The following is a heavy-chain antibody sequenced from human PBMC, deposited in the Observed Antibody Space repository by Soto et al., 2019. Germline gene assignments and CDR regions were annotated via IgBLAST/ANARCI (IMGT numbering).Heavy chain of an antibody. V-gene: IGHV1-2*04. Sequence: QVQLVQSGAEVKRPGASVTVSCRSSGDTFNDYYIHWVRQAPGQGLEWMGWINPNGGVTKYAQKFQGWVSMTRDTSMRTVNMQLSRLRSDDAAVYSCARESGGATATLDYYYYYMDVWGTGTTVTVSS. D-gene: IGHD5-12*01. CDR1: GDTFNDYY. J-gene: IGHJ6*03. CDR3: ARESGGATATLDYYYYYMDV. CDR2: INPNGGVT.